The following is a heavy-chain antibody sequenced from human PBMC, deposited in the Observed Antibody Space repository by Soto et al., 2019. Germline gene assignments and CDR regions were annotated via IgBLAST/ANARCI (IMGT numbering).Heavy chain of an antibody. CDR2: IYNSGST. CDR1: GGSNSGYC. V-gene: IGHV4-4*07. D-gene: IGHD5-12*01. Sequence: SETLPLSCPVSGGSNSGYCWSWIRQRAGKGLEWIGRIYNSGSTNYNPSLKSRVTMSVDTSKNQFCPKLSSVTAADTAVYYCAGVGCYDRLDYWGQGTLVTVSS. J-gene: IGHJ4*02. CDR3: AGVGCYDRLDY.